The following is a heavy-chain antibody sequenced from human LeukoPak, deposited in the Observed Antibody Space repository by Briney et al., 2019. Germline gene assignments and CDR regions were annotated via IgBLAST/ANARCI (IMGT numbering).Heavy chain of an antibody. CDR3: TRNNWFDP. CDR2: INHSAST. Sequence: SETLSLTCTVSGGSINRHYWSWIRQPPGKGLEWIGEINHSASTTYNPSLKSRVTISVDTSKNQFSLRLTSVTAADTAVYYCTRNNWFDPWGQGTLVTVSS. J-gene: IGHJ5*02. CDR1: GGSINRHY. V-gene: IGHV4-34*01.